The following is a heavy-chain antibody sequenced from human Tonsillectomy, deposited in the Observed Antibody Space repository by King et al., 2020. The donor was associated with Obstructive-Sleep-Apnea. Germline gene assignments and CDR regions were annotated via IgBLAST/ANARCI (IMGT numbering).Heavy chain of an antibody. CDR2: ISWNSGNI. D-gene: IGHD6-13*01. CDR3: AKAGSWYRDAFDI. CDR1: GFTFDGYA. J-gene: IGHJ3*02. Sequence: QLVQSGGGLVQPGRSLRLSCAASGFTFDGYAMHWVRQAPGKGLEWVSGISWNSGNIGYADSVKGRFTISRDNAKNSLYLQMNSLRAEDTALYYCAKAGSWYRDAFDIWGQGTMVTVSS. V-gene: IGHV3-9*01.